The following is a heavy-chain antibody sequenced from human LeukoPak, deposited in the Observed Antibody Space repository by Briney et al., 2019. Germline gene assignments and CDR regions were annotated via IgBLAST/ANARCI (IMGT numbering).Heavy chain of an antibody. J-gene: IGHJ3*02. V-gene: IGHV3-21*01. CDR3: ARADSSGWQWGPNASDI. D-gene: IGHD6-19*01. CDR2: ISSSSSYI. CDR1: GFTFSSYS. Sequence: GGSLRLSCAASGFTFSSYSMNWVRQAPGKGLEWVSSISSSSSYIFYADSVKGRFTISRDNAKNSLYLQMNSLRAEDTAVYYCARADSSGWQWGPNASDIWGQGTMVTVSS.